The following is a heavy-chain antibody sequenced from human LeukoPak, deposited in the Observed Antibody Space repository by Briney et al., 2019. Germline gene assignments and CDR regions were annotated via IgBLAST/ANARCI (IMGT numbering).Heavy chain of an antibody. V-gene: IGHV3-48*01. Sequence: GGSLRLSCAASGFTFSSYSMNWVRQAPGKGLEWVSYISSSSSTIYYADSVKGRFTISRDNAKNSLYLQMNGLRAEDTAVYYCASADDYGDYPWFDPWGQGTLVTVSS. D-gene: IGHD4-17*01. CDR1: GFTFSSYS. CDR2: ISSSSSTI. CDR3: ASADDYGDYPWFDP. J-gene: IGHJ5*02.